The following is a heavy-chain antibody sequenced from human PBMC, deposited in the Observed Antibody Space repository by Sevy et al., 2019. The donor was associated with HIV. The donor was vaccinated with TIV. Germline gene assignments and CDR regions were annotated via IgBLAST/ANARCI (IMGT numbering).Heavy chain of an antibody. J-gene: IGHJ4*02. CDR1: GFTFSNYA. Sequence: GGSLRLSCAAAGFTFSNYAMHWVRQAPGKGLEWVAIIWSDGASQYHGDSVKGRFTISKDNSKNTLYLQMNNVRVEDTAVYYCARGGNYYDNAAYYAFDSWGQGTLVTVSS. CDR2: IWSDGASQ. D-gene: IGHD3-22*01. V-gene: IGHV3-33*01. CDR3: ARGGNYYDNAAYYAFDS.